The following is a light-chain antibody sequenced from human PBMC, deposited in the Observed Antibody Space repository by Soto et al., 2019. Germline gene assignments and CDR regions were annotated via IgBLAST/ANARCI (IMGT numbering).Light chain of an antibody. CDR3: CSYAGSYTLM. V-gene: IGLV2-11*01. CDR1: SSDVGIYNY. CDR2: DVS. J-gene: IGLJ3*02. Sequence: QSALTQPRSVSGSPGQSVTISCTGTSSDVGIYNYVSWYQQHPGRVPEVIIYDVSKRPSGVPDRFSGSKSGNTASLTISGLQAEDEAEYYCCSYAGSYTLMFGGGTKLTVL.